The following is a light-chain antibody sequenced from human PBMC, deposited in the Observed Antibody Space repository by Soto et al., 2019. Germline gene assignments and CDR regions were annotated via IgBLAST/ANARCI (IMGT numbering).Light chain of an antibody. J-gene: IGKJ1*01. CDR1: QSLLHSNGYNY. V-gene: IGKV2-28*01. Sequence: DIVMIQSPLSLPVTPGEPASISCRSSQSLLHSNGYNYLDWYLQKPGQSPQLLIYLGSNRASGVPDRFIGSGSGTDFTLKISRVEAEDVGVYYCMQALQTQWTFGQGTKVEIK. CDR2: LGS. CDR3: MQALQTQWT.